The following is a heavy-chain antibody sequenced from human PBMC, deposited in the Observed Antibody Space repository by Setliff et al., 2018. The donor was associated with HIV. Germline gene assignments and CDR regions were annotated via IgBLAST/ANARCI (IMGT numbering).Heavy chain of an antibody. D-gene: IGHD3-22*01. Sequence: RASVKVSCKASGGTFTNSALTWVRQAPGQGLEWMGWSVPLFGTVKYPQKFQGRVTITTDELMNTAYMELSSLRSEDSGVYYCASGSGYCRSGSCYVGVHKNPDTYYSDYWGQGTLVTVSS. CDR3: ASGSGYCRSGSCYVGVHKNPDTYYSDY. CDR1: GGTFTNSA. J-gene: IGHJ4*02. V-gene: IGHV1-69*05. CDR2: SVPLFGTV.